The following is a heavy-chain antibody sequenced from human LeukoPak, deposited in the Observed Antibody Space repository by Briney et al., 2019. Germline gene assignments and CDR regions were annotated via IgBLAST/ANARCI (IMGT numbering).Heavy chain of an antibody. Sequence: GGSLRLSCAASGFTFDDYAMHWVRHAPGKGLEWVSGISWNSGSIGYADSVKGRFTISRDNAKNSLYLQMDSLRAEDTAVYYCARGSTYYYGSGSTDWFDPWGQGTLVTVSS. V-gene: IGHV3-9*01. D-gene: IGHD3-10*01. J-gene: IGHJ5*02. CDR3: ARGSTYYYGSGSTDWFDP. CDR1: GFTFDDYA. CDR2: ISWNSGSI.